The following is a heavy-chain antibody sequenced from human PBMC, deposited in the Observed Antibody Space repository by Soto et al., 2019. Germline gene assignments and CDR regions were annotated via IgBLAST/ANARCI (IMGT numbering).Heavy chain of an antibody. CDR2: INPSGGST. Sequence: ASVKVSCKASGYTFTSYYMHWVRQAPGQGLEWMGIINPSGGSTSYAQKFQGRVTMTRDTSTSTVYMELSSLRSGDTAVYYCARDAGYCSGGSCYRFYGMDVWGQGTTVTVSS. V-gene: IGHV1-46*01. CDR3: ARDAGYCSGGSCYRFYGMDV. D-gene: IGHD2-15*01. J-gene: IGHJ6*02. CDR1: GYTFTSYY.